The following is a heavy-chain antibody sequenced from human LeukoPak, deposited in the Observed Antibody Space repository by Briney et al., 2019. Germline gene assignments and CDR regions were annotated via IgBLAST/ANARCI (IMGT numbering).Heavy chain of an antibody. CDR1: GXTFSSYA. CDR3: ARDDFAGDSSGYIDY. Sequence: PGGSLRLSWTASGXTFSSYAMNWVRQAPGKGLEWVSGIGAGGTFTYYADSVKGRFTISRDNSKNTLYLQMSSLRAEDTALYYCARDDFAGDSSGYIDYWGQGILVTVSS. V-gene: IGHV3-23*01. D-gene: IGHD3-22*01. CDR2: IGAGGTFT. J-gene: IGHJ4*02.